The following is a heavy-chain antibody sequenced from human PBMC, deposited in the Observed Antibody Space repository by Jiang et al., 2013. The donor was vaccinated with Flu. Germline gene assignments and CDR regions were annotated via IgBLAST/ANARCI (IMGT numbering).Heavy chain of an antibody. J-gene: IGHJ5*02. Sequence: GLGQPGGSLRLSCAASGFTFSKYGMNWVRQAPGKGLEWVSGISGSGDSTHYADSVKGRFTISRDSSKNTLYLQMNNLRAEDTAVYYCAKGGPNYDFWSGFGHDNWFDPWGQGTLVTVSS. CDR3: AKGGPNYDFWSGFGHDNWFDP. CDR2: ISGSGDST. CDR1: GFTFSKYG. V-gene: IGHV3-23*01. D-gene: IGHD3-3*01.